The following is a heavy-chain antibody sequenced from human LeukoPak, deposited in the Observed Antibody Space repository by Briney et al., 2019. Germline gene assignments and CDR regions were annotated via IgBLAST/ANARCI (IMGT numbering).Heavy chain of an antibody. D-gene: IGHD3-3*01. CDR2: IGGSAAIT. CDR1: GFHLMNFG. CDR3: AKSRLSGINDAFDI. V-gene: IGHV3-23*01. J-gene: IGHJ3*02. Sequence: GDSLTLSCAPSGFHLMNFGMTLVPQAPGKGLEWVSAIGGSAAITFYADSVKGRFTISRDNSKNTLYLQMNSLRAEDTALYYCAKSRLSGINDAFDIWGQGTMVTVSS.